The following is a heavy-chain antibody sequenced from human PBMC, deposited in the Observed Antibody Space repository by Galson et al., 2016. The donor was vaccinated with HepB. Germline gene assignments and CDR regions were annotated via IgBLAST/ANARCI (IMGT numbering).Heavy chain of an antibody. CDR2: TYYRSKWHH. D-gene: IGHD3-10*02. Sequence: CAISGDSVSSTTSVWNWVRQPPSRGLEWLGRTYYRSKWHHHYAPAVEGRITITPDTSRNQFFLQLSSVTPQDKAIYYCARVIMPPPGAHVRGSDWFDPWGQGALVTVSS. CDR3: ARVIMPPPGAHVRGSDWFDP. CDR1: GDSVSSTTSV. J-gene: IGHJ5*02. V-gene: IGHV6-1*01.